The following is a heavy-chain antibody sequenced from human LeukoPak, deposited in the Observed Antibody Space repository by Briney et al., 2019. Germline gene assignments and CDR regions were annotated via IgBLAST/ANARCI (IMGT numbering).Heavy chain of an antibody. Sequence: GGSLRLSCAASGFTFSSYGMHWVRQPPGKGLEWVAVIWYDGSNKYYADSVKGRFTISRDNSKNTLYLQMNSLRAEDTAVYYCARDPVTHYYYYYGMDVWGQGTTVTVSS. CDR1: GFTFSSYG. CDR2: IWYDGSNK. J-gene: IGHJ6*02. V-gene: IGHV3-33*01. CDR3: ARDPVTHYYYYYGMDV. D-gene: IGHD4-11*01.